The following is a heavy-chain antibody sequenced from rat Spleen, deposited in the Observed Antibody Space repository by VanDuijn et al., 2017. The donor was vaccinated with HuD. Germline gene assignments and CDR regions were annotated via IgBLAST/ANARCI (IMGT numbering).Heavy chain of an antibody. CDR2: IWTGGIT. CDR1: GFSLTNYH. D-gene: IGHD1-12*03. CDR3: ARMGGLLSPPFDY. Sequence: QVQLRESGPGLVQPSQTLSLTCTVSGFSLTNYHISWVRQPPGEGLEWMGVIWTGGITAYNSLLKSRLTISRDTSKSKVFLKMNSLQTADTATYYCARMGGLLSPPFDYWGQGVMVTVPS. J-gene: IGHJ2*01. V-gene: IGHV2-43*01.